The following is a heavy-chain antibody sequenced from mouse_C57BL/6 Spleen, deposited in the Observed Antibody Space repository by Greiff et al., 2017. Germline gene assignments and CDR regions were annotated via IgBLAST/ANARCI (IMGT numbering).Heavy chain of an antibody. CDR2: IDPNSGGT. CDR3: TTYYYGSSYDYFDY. J-gene: IGHJ2*01. Sequence: VQLQQPGAELVKPGASVKLSCKASGYTFTSYWMHWVKQRPGRGLEWIGRIDPNSGGTKYNEKFKSKDTLTVDKPSSTAYMQLSSLTSEDSAVYDCTTYYYGSSYDYFDYWGQGTTLTVSS. V-gene: IGHV1-62-3*01. D-gene: IGHD1-1*01. CDR1: GYTFTSYW.